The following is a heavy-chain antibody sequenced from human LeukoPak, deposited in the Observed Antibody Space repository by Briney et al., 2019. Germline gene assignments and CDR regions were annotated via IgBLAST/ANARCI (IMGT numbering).Heavy chain of an antibody. J-gene: IGHJ4*02. Sequence: SETLSLTCTVSGGSISSYYWSWIRQPPGKGLEWIGYIYYSGSTNYNTPPKSRVTISVDTSNNQFSLKLSSVTASDPSVYYCARGDSVPYYYDSSGSYFDYWGQGTLVTVSA. D-gene: IGHD3-22*01. CDR3: ARGDSVPYYYDSSGSYFDY. CDR2: IYYSGST. CDR1: GGSISSYY. V-gene: IGHV4-59*01.